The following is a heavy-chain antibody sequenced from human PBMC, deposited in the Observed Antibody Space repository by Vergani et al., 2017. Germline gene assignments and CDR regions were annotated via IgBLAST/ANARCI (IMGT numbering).Heavy chain of an antibody. CDR2: ISGSGGST. J-gene: IGHJ3*02. CDR1: GFTFSSYA. D-gene: IGHD6-19*01. V-gene: IGHV3-23*01. CDR3: AKDRGSGWYFDAFDI. Sequence: EVQLLESGGGLVQPGGSLRLSCAASGFTFSSYAMSWVRQAPGKGLEWVSAISGSGGSTYYADSVKGRFTISRDNAKNSLYLQMNSLRAEDTALYYCAKDRGSGWYFDAFDIWGQGTMVTVSS.